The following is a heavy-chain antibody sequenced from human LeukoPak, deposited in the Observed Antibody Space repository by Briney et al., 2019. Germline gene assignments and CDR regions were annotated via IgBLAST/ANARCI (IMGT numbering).Heavy chain of an antibody. J-gene: IGHJ4*02. CDR3: AKNMPNCSSTSCPLDY. Sequence: PGRSLSLSCAASGFTLISYDVHWVRHSPGKGVEWVAVISYDGSNKYDAESVKGRFTISKDNSKNTLYLQVNSLRTEDTAVYYCAKNMPNCSSTSCPLDYWGQGTLVTVSS. V-gene: IGHV3-30*18. CDR2: ISYDGSNK. D-gene: IGHD2-2*01. CDR1: GFTLISYD.